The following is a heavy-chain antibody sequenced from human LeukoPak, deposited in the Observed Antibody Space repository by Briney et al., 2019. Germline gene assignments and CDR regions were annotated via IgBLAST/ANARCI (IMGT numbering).Heavy chain of an antibody. CDR3: ANPSTGTLDY. J-gene: IGHJ4*02. CDR1: GFTFSSFA. CDR2: ISGSGGST. V-gene: IGHV3-23*01. D-gene: IGHD3-9*01. Sequence: GRSLRLSCAASGFTFSSFALNWVRQAPGKGLGWVSTISGSGGSTYYTDSVKGRFTISRDNSKNTLFLQMNSLRAEDTAVYYCANPSTGTLDYWGQGTLVTVSS.